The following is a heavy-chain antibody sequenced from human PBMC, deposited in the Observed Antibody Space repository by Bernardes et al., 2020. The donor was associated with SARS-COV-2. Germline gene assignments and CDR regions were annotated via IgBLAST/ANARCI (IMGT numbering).Heavy chain of an antibody. V-gene: IGHV3-7*01. CDR3: AREDYGSGQYYSHDC. D-gene: IGHD3-10*01. CDR2: IKQDGSEK. J-gene: IGHJ4*02. Sequence: GGSLRLSCAASGFTFSSYWMSWVRQAPGKGLAWVANIKQDGSEKYYVDSVKGRFTISRDNAKNSLYLQMNSLRAEDTAVYYCAREDYGSGQYYSHDCWGQGYLVTIS. CDR1: GFTFSSYW.